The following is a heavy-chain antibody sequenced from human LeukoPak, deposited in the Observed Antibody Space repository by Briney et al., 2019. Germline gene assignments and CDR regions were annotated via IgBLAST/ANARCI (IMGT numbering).Heavy chain of an antibody. V-gene: IGHV3-23*01. J-gene: IGHJ4*02. CDR2: ISGSGGST. CDR1: GFTFSSYA. D-gene: IGHD5-18*01. CDR3: AKVIYSYGYHSFDY. Sequence: GGSLRLSCAASGFTFSSYAMSWVRQAPGKGLEWVSAISGSGGSTYYADSVRGRFTISRDNSKNTLYLQMNSLRAEDTAVYYCAKVIYSYGYHSFDYWGQGTLVTVSS.